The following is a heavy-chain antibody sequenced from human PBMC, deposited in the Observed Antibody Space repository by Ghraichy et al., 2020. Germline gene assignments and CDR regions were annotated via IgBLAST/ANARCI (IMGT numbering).Heavy chain of an antibody. Sequence: ASVKVSCKASGYTFTSYAMNWVRQAPGQGLEWMGWINTNTGNPTYAQGFTGRFVFSLDTSVSTAYLQISSLKAEDTAVYYCARGLGIAAAGRAEDFDYWGQGTLVTVSS. CDR1: GYTFTSYA. J-gene: IGHJ4*02. CDR2: INTNTGNP. CDR3: ARGLGIAAAGRAEDFDY. V-gene: IGHV7-4-1*02. D-gene: IGHD6-13*01.